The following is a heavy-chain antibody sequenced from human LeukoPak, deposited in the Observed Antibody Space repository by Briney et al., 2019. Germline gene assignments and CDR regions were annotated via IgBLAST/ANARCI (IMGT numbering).Heavy chain of an antibody. J-gene: IGHJ4*02. CDR3: AKEGYSSGRSSDS. CDR1: GFIFSNHG. CDR2: IWYDGSNK. V-gene: IGHV3-33*06. D-gene: IGHD6-19*01. Sequence: GGSLRLSCAASGFIFSNHGMHWVRQAPGKGLEWVAVIWYDGSNKYYTDSVKGRFTVSRDNSKNTLYLQMNSLRAEDTAVYYCAKEGYSSGRSSDSWGQGTLVTVSS.